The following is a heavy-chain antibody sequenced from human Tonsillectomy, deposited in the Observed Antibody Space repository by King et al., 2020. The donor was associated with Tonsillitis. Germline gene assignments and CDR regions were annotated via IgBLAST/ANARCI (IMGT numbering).Heavy chain of an antibody. CDR3: TREQAGGYSGFDFDH. Sequence: PLVQSGGEVKKPGASVKVSCKASGYTFSNYGITWVRQAPGQGLEWMGWISAYSGDTKYAQKFQGRVTMTTDISSSTGYMELTSLRSDDTAVYYCTREQAGGYSGFDFDHWGQGTVVTVSS. J-gene: IGHJ4*02. V-gene: IGHV1-18*01. D-gene: IGHD5-12*01. CDR2: ISAYSGDT. CDR1: GYTFSNYG.